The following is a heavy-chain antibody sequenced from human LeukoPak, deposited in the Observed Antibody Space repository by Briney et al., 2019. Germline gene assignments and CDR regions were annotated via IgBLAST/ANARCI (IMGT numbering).Heavy chain of an antibody. V-gene: IGHV4-59*01. Sequence: PSETLSLTCTVSGDSISAYYWTWIRQPPGKGLEWIGYISYSGGTNYNASLKSRVTISLDTFKNQFSLKLTSVTAADTAMYYCGREYNWFDPWGQGTLVTVSS. CDR2: ISYSGGT. CDR3: GREYNWFDP. CDR1: GDSISAYY. J-gene: IGHJ5*02.